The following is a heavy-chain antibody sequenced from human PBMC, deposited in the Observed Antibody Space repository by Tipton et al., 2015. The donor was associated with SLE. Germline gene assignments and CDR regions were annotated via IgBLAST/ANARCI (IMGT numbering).Heavy chain of an antibody. J-gene: IGHJ4*02. CDR1: GFTFSSYA. D-gene: IGHD6-13*01. Sequence: SLRLSCAASGFTFSSYAMSWVRQAPGKGLEWVSVIYSGGSTYYADSVKGRFTISRDNSKNTLYLQMNSLRAEDTAVYYCARHSSSWSFDYWGQGTLVTVSS. V-gene: IGHV3-66*04. CDR2: IYSGGST. CDR3: ARHSSSWSFDY.